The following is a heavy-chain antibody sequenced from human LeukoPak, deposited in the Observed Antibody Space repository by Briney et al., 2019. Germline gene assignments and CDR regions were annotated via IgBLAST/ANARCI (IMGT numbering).Heavy chain of an antibody. D-gene: IGHD3-3*01. J-gene: IGHJ4*02. CDR3: ARVKDFWSGYYSYFDY. CDR2: IIPIFGTA. CDR1: GGTFSSYA. V-gene: IGHV1-69*06. Sequence: SVKVSCKASGGTFSSYAISWVRQAPGQGLEWMGGIIPIFGTANYAQKFQGRVTITADKSTSTAYMELSSLRSEDTAVYYCARVKDFWSGYYSYFDYWGQGTLVTVSS.